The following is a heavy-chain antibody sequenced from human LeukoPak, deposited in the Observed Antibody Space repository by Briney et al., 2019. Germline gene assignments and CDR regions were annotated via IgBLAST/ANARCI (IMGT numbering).Heavy chain of an antibody. V-gene: IGHV3-30-3*01. J-gene: IGHJ5*02. D-gene: IGHD3-10*01. CDR3: ARDGSGSYYHH. CDR2: ISYDGSNK. CDR1: GFTFSDAW. Sequence: PGGSLRLSCAASGFTFSDAWMSWVRQAPGKGLEWVAVISYDGSNKYYADSVKGRFTISRDNSKNTLYLQMNSLRAEDTAVYYCARDGSGSYYHHWGQGTLVTVSS.